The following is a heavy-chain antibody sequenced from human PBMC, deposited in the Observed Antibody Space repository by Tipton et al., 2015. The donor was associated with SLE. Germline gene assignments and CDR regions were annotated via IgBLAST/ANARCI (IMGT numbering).Heavy chain of an antibody. CDR2: IESKSDGGTT. J-gene: IGHJ4*02. Sequence: GSLRLSCAASGFTLNNAWMSWVRQAPGKGLEWVGHIESKSDGGTTDYAAPVKGRFTISRDDSKNTLYLQMNSLKTEDTAVYYCTSEVELELTFDYWGQGTLVTVSS. D-gene: IGHD1-7*01. V-gene: IGHV3-15*04. CDR1: GFTLNNAW. CDR3: TSEVELELTFDY.